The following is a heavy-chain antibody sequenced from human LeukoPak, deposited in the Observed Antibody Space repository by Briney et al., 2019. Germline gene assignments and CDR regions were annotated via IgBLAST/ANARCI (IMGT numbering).Heavy chain of an antibody. CDR2: FSSSGTTI. CDR1: GFTFIGYE. CDR3: ARQNGAFDI. J-gene: IGHJ3*02. V-gene: IGHV3-48*03. Sequence: GGSLRLSCAASGFTFIGYEMNWVRQAPGKGLEWVSYFSSSGTTIYYADSVKGRFTHSSDNAKNSLSLQMDSLRAEDTAVYYYARQNGAFDIWGQGTMVTVSS. D-gene: IGHD1-1*01.